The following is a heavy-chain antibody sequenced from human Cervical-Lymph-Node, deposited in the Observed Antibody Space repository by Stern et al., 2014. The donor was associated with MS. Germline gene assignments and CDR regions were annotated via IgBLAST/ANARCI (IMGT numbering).Heavy chain of an antibody. D-gene: IGHD2-21*01. J-gene: IGHJ4*02. Sequence: QEQLVQSGAEVKKPGSSVKVSCKASGGTFANYTISWVRQAPGLGLEWMGEILPFFGKPTLAQKLQGRVTLNAAQTTTTADNEMSSLRSEDTAVYYCARYSGWGQGTLVIVSS. V-gene: IGHV1-69*01. CDR3: ARYSG. CDR1: GGTFANYT. CDR2: ILPFFGKP.